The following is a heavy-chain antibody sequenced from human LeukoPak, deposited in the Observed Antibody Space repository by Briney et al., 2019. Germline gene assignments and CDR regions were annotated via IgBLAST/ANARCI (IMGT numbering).Heavy chain of an antibody. CDR3: AKDLGQRWLQSDAFDF. D-gene: IGHD5-24*01. Sequence: PGGSLRLSCAVSGFTFSSHAMSWVRQAPGKGLEWVSIITVSGGNTYYADSVKGRFTISRDNSKNTVHLQINSLRAEDTALYYCAKDLGQRWLQSDAFDFWGQGTMVTVSS. J-gene: IGHJ3*01. CDR2: ITVSGGNT. CDR1: GFTFSSHA. V-gene: IGHV3-23*01.